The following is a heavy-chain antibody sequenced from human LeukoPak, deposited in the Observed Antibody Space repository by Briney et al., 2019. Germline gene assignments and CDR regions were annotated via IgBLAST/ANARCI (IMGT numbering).Heavy chain of an antibody. J-gene: IGHJ4*02. D-gene: IGHD3-3*01. CDR3: AKCYDFWSGYLWY. CDR1: GFTFSSYA. CDR2: ISGSGGST. V-gene: IGHV3-23*01. Sequence: GGSLRLSCAASGFTFSSYAMSWVRQAPVKGLEWVSAISGSGGSTYYADSVKGRFTISRDNSKNTLYLQMNSLRAEDTAVYYCAKCYDFWSGYLWYWGQGTLVTVSS.